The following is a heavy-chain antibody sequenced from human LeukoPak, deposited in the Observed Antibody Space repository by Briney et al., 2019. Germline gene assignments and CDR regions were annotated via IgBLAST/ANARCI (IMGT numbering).Heavy chain of an antibody. V-gene: IGHV1-2*02. J-gene: IGHJ6*02. CDR2: INPSSGGT. CDR1: GYTFTGYY. Sequence: ASVKVSCKASGYTFTGYYMHWVRQAPGQGLEWMGWINPSSGGTNYAQKFQGRVTMTRDTSISTAYMELSRLRSDDTAVYYCARDQEDVVVPAANYYYYGMDVWGQGTTVTVSS. D-gene: IGHD2-2*01. CDR3: ARDQEDVVVPAANYYYYGMDV.